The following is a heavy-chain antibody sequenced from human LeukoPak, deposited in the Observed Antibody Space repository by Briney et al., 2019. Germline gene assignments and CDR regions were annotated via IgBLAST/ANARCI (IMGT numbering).Heavy chain of an antibody. V-gene: IGHV4-31*03. J-gene: IGHJ4*02. CDR2: IYYSGGT. Sequence: SETLSLTCTVSGGSISSGGYYWSWIRQHPGKGLEWIGYIYYSGGTYYNPSLKSRVTISVDTSKNQFSLKLSSVTAADTAVYYCASTSYGGNSPVDYWGQGTLVTVSS. CDR3: ASTSYGGNSPVDY. CDR1: GGSISSGGYY. D-gene: IGHD4-23*01.